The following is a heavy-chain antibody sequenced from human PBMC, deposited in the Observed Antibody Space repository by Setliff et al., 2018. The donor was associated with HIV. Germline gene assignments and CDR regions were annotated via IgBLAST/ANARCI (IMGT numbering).Heavy chain of an antibody. D-gene: IGHD3-16*01. CDR1: GAPISSSSYY. CDR2: VSYSGST. CDR3: ARARGSLGYINTFDL. J-gene: IGHJ4*02. V-gene: IGHV4-39*01. Sequence: SETLSLTCSVSGAPISSSSYYWGWVRQPPGKGLEWIGSVSYSGSTYYSPSLKSRVTIAVDTSKNQFSLNLNSVTAADTAVYYCARARGSLGYINTFDLWGQGSLVTVSS.